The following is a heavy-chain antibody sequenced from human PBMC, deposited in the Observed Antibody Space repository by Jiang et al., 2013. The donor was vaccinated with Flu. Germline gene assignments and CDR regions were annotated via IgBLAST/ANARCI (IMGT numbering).Heavy chain of an antibody. Sequence: LLKPSETLSLTCTVSGGSIRNGLYYWGWIRQPPGKGLEWIGSIYYSGSTYYNPSLKSRITISVDTSKNQFSLKVRSVTAADTAVYYCARPPHGNLDAFDIWGQGTMVTVSS. CDR1: GGSIRNGLYY. V-gene: IGHV4-39*01. D-gene: IGHD4-23*01. CDR2: IYYSGST. J-gene: IGHJ3*02. CDR3: ARPPHGNLDAFDI.